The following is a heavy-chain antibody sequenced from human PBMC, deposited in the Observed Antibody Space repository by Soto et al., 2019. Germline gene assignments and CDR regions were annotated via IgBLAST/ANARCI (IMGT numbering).Heavy chain of an antibody. Sequence: EVQLVESGGGLIQPGGSLRLSCAASGFTVSSNYMSWVRQAPGKGLEWVSVIYSGGSTYYADSVKGRFTISRDNSKNTLYLQMNSLRAEDTAVYYCARAGLIAVAGDYLFDYWGQGTLVTVSS. CDR2: IYSGGST. J-gene: IGHJ4*02. V-gene: IGHV3-53*01. CDR3: ARAGLIAVAGDYLFDY. CDR1: GFTVSSNY. D-gene: IGHD6-19*01.